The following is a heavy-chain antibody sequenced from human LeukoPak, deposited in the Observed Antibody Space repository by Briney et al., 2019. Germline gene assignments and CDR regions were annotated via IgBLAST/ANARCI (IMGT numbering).Heavy chain of an antibody. D-gene: IGHD2/OR15-2a*01. CDR1: GFTFTTSW. V-gene: IGHV3-7*01. CDR3: TRDREYGTFDY. CDR2: IKPDGSEG. J-gene: IGHJ4*02. Sequence: GESLRLSCAASGFTFTTSWVTWVRQAPGKGLEWVATIKPDGSEGYYLGSLKGRFTISRDNAKNTVYLQVSSLRVEDTAVYFCTRDREYGTFDYWGQGTLVTVSS.